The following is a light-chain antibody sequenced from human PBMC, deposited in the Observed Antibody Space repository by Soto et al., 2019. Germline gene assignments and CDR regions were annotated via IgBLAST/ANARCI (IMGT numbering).Light chain of an antibody. J-gene: IGLJ1*01. CDR2: EVS. Sequence: QSVLTQPASVSGSPGQSITISCTGTSSDVGGYNYVSWYQQHPGKAPKLMIYEVSNRPSGVSNRFSGSKSGNAASLTISGLQAEDEADYYCISFTSSITFVFGTGTKLTVL. V-gene: IGLV2-14*01. CDR3: ISFTSSITFV. CDR1: SSDVGGYNY.